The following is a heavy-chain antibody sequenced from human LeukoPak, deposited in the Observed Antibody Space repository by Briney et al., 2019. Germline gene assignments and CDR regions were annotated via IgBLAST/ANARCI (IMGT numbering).Heavy chain of an antibody. Sequence: PGRSLTLSCVASGFSFSHYGMHWVRQAPGKGLQWVAVIWYDSSSAYHVPSVKGRFTISRDNARNTLYLHMNNLRPEGTAIYYCAKDQEEWLIREVGHWGQGTLVTVSS. CDR3: AKDQEEWLIREVGH. CDR1: GFSFSHYG. V-gene: IGHV3-33*06. J-gene: IGHJ4*02. D-gene: IGHD6-19*01. CDR2: IWYDSSSA.